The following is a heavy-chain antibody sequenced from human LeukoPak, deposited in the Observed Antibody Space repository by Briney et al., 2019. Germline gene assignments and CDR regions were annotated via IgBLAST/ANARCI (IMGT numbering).Heavy chain of an antibody. D-gene: IGHD3-22*01. CDR3: ARGGDYYDSSGLAQLDY. CDR2: INHSGST. J-gene: IGHJ4*02. CDR1: GGSFSGYY. V-gene: IGHV4-34*01. Sequence: SETLSLTCAVYGGSFSGYYWSWIRQPPGKGLEWIGEINHSGSTNYNPSLKSRATISVDTSKNQFSLKLSSVTAADTTVYYCARGGDYYDSSGLAQLDYWGQGTLVTVSS.